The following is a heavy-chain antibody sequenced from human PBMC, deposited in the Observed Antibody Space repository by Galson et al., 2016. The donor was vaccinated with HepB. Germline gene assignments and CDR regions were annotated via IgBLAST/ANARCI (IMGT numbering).Heavy chain of an antibody. J-gene: IGHJ4*02. D-gene: IGHD2-21*02. CDR2: VSGSGERT. CDR3: ARRRRATPNTAIDY. Sequence: SLTLSCAPSGLTFNSYAMSWVRQAPRKGLQGVSSVSGSGERTYYAAAVKGPFIIFKDTSKNTLYLQINSLKAHDAAADYGARRRRATPNTAIDYWGQGTLVTVSS. V-gene: IGHV3-23*01. CDR1: GLTFNSYA.